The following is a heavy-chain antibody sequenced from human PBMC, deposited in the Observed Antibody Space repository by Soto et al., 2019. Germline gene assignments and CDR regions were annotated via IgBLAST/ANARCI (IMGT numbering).Heavy chain of an antibody. V-gene: IGHV2-5*02. CDR2: IYWDDDK. CDR1: GFSLSTSGVG. J-gene: IGHJ4*02. D-gene: IGHD5-18*01. CDR3: AHTGGGLWGTAMAPLDY. Sequence: QITLKESGPPLVKPTQTLTLTCTFSGFSLSTSGVGVGWIRQPPGKALEWLALIYWDDDKRYSPSLKSRLTITKDTSQNQVVLTMTNMAPVDTATYYCAHTGGGLWGTAMAPLDYWGQGTLVTVSS.